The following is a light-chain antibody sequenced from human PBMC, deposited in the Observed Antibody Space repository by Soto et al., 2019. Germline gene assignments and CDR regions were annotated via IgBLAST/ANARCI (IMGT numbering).Light chain of an antibody. Sequence: IRMTKCTCSLPGSGRVIVTITCLASQAINNYLAWYQQKPGQLPRLLIQAASTLQSGVPSRFSGTKSVTEFTLTISSLQPEDVATYYCQKYTIAPFSFSPGTKVDIK. V-gene: IGKV1-27*01. CDR2: AAS. J-gene: IGKJ3*01. CDR3: QKYTIAPFS. CDR1: QAINNY.